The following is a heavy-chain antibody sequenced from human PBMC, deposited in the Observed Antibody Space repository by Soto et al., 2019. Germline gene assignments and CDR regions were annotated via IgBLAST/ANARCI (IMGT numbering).Heavy chain of an antibody. V-gene: IGHV4-30-4*08. CDR1: GGSISSSDYY. CDR2: IYYSGST. Sequence: SETLSLTCTVSGGSISSSDYYWGWIRQPPGKGLYWIVYIYYSGSTYFNPSLKSRVTISVDTSKNQFSLKLSSVTAADTALYYCARGQGGSSSWYSMSAFDIWGQGTMVTVSS. J-gene: IGHJ3*02. CDR3: ARGQGGSSSWYSMSAFDI. D-gene: IGHD6-13*01.